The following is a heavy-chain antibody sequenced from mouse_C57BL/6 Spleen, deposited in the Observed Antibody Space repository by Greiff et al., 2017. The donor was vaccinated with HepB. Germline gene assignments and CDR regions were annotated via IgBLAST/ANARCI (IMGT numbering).Heavy chain of an antibody. Sequence: EVKLQESGGDLVKPGGSLKLSCAASGFTFSSYGMSWVRQTPDKRLEWVATISSGGSYTYYPDSVKGRFTISRDNAKNTLYLQMSSLKSEDTAMYYCARLITTVASYYFDYWGQGTTLTVSS. V-gene: IGHV5-6*01. CDR2: ISSGGSYT. J-gene: IGHJ2*01. D-gene: IGHD1-1*01. CDR3: ARLITTVASYYFDY. CDR1: GFTFSSYG.